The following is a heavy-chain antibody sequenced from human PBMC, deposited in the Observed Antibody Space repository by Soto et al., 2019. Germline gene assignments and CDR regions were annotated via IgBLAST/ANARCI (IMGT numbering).Heavy chain of an antibody. J-gene: IGHJ5*02. CDR3: ARGFQIVVVPAAQGAVRENWFDP. D-gene: IGHD2-2*01. V-gene: IGHV4-31*03. CDR1: GGSISSGGYY. CDR2: IYYSGST. Sequence: PSETLSLTCTVSGGSISSGGYYWSWIRQHPGKGLEWIGYIYYSGSTYYNPSLKSRVTISVDTSKNQFSLKLSSVTAADTAVYYCARGFQIVVVPAAQGAVRENWFDPWGQGTLVTVSS.